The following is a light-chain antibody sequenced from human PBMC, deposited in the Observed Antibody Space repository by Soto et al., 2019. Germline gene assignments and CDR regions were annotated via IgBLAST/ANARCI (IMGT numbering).Light chain of an antibody. Sequence: EIVLTQSPGTLSLSPGERATLSCRASQIVSSNYLAWYQQKPGQAPRLLIYGAFSRATGIPDRFSGRGSGTDFTLTISRLEPEDLALYYWQQYGSAPCTFGQGTKVEIK. CDR3: QQYGSAPCT. CDR2: GAF. V-gene: IGKV3-20*01. J-gene: IGKJ2*02. CDR1: QIVSSNY.